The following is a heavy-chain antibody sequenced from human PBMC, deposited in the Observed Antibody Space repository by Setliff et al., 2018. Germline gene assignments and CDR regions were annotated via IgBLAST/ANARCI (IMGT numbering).Heavy chain of an antibody. J-gene: IGHJ3*02. Sequence: SETLSLTCAVSGYSISSDYYWGWIRQHPGKGLEWIGSMYHSGSTYYNPSLKSRVTISVDTSKNQFSLKLNYVTAADTAVYYCARALGYCSRTSCYADAFDIWGQGTMVTVSS. CDR1: GYSISSDYY. V-gene: IGHV4-38-2*01. CDR3: ARALGYCSRTSCYADAFDI. D-gene: IGHD2-2*01. CDR2: MYHSGST.